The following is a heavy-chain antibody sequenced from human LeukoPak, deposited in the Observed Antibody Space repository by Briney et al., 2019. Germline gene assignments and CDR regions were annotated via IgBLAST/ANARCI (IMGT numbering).Heavy chain of an antibody. J-gene: IGHJ6*02. CDR3: ARCKAFYGMDV. Sequence: SETLSLTCTVSGASISSSGFYWSWIRQHPGKGLEWIGYIYYSGSTYYNPSLKSRVTISVDTSKNQFSLKLSSVTAADTAVYYCARCKAFYGMDVWGQGTTVTVSS. V-gene: IGHV4-31*03. D-gene: IGHD2/OR15-2a*01. CDR1: GASISSSGFY. CDR2: IYYSGST.